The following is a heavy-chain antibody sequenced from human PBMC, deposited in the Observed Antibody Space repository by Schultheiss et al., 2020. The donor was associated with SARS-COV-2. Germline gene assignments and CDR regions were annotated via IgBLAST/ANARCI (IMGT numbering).Heavy chain of an antibody. D-gene: IGHD5-24*01. CDR1: GFTFRNYW. CDR2: IKQDGSVK. Sequence: GESLKISCAASGFTFRNYWMDWVRQAPGKGLQWVANIKQDGSVKHYVASVRGRFIVSRDNAKNSLDLQMNSLRVDDTAVYYCVKEGEEMGTSWGQGTLVTVSS. CDR3: VKEGEEMGTS. J-gene: IGHJ4*02. V-gene: IGHV3-7*03.